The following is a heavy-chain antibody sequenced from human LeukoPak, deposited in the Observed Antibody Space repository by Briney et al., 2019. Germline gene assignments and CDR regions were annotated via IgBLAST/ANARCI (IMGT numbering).Heavy chain of an antibody. CDR2: IYTSGST. J-gene: IGHJ6*03. D-gene: IGHD3-9*01. Sequence: SQTLSLTCTVSGGSISSGSYYWSWIRQPAGKGLEWIGRIYTSGSTNYNPSLKSRVTISVDTSKNQSSLKLSSVTAADTAVYYCASRTPHDILTGYYWVDYYMDVWGKGTTVTVYS. CDR3: ASRTPHDILTGYYWVDYYMDV. V-gene: IGHV4-61*02. CDR1: GGSISSGSYY.